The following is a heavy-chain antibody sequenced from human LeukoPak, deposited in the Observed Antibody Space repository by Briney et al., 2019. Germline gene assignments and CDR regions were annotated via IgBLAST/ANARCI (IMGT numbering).Heavy chain of an antibody. V-gene: IGHV4-39*01. Sequence: PSETLSLTCTVSGGSIISSDYHWGWVRQPPGKGLEWIGTISYSGNTGYNPSLRSRVTISVDTSNNQFSLRLGSVTAADTAVYHCARHCCSGPAQRVFDIWGQGTMVTVSS. CDR3: ARHCCSGPAQRVFDI. CDR1: GGSIISSDYH. D-gene: IGHD2-15*01. J-gene: IGHJ3*02. CDR2: ISYSGNT.